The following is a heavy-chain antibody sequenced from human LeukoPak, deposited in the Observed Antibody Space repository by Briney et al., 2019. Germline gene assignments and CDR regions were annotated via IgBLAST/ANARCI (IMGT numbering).Heavy chain of an antibody. Sequence: SETLSLPCTVSGYPISRGYYWGWIGQPPGKGLEWFGSIYHSESTYYNPSLKSRVTISVDTSKNQFSLKLSSVTAADTGVYYCARGSQGVSGSHPALLGYWGQGTLVTVS. V-gene: IGHV4-38-2*02. D-gene: IGHD1-26*01. J-gene: IGHJ4*02. CDR3: ARGSQGVSGSHPALLGY. CDR1: GYPISRGYY. CDR2: IYHSEST.